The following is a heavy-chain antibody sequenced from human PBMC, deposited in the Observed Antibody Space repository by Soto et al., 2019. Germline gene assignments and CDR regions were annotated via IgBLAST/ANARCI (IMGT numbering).Heavy chain of an antibody. CDR1: GYTFTGYY. Sequence: ASVKVSCKASGYTFTGYYMHWVRQAPGQGLEWMGWINPNSGGTNYAQKFQGWVTMTRDTSISTAYMELSRLRSDDTAVYYCARVGAVAGTNIREGYYYYGMDVWGQGTTVTVSS. V-gene: IGHV1-2*04. J-gene: IGHJ6*02. CDR2: INPNSGGT. D-gene: IGHD6-19*01. CDR3: ARVGAVAGTNIREGYYYYGMDV.